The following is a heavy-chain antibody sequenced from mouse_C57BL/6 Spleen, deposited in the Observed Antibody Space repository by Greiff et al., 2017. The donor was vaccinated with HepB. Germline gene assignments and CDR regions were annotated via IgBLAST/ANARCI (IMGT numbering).Heavy chain of an antibody. V-gene: IGHV1-55*01. CDR1: GYTFTSYW. CDR3: ASDYGSSSGYYFDY. Sequence: QVQLKQPGAELVKPGASVKMSCKASGYTFTSYWITWVKQRPGQGLEWIGDIYPGSGSTNYNEKFKSKATLTVDTSSSTAYMQLSSLTSEDSAVYYCASDYGSSSGYYFDYWGQGTTLTVSS. CDR2: IYPGSGST. J-gene: IGHJ2*01. D-gene: IGHD1-1*01.